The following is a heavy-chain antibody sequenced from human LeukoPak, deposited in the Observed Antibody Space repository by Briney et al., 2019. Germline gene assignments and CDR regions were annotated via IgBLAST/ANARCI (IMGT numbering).Heavy chain of an antibody. CDR3: ARGTMVRGVIRWFDP. CDR1: GVSLSSGGYS. CDR2: IYHNGST. V-gene: IGHV4-30-2*01. Sequence: SQTLSLTCAVSGVSLSSGGYSWRWIRQPPGKGLEWIAYIYHNGSTYYNPSLKSQVTISVDRSKNQFSLKLSSVTAADTAVYYCARGTMVRGVIRWFDPWGQGTLVTVSS. D-gene: IGHD3-10*01. J-gene: IGHJ5*02.